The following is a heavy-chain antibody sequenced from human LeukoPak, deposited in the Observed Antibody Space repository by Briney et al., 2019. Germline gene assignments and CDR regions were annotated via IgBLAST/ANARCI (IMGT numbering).Heavy chain of an antibody. CDR2: IYYSEHT. D-gene: IGHD6-13*01. CDR3: ARLGYSVSWTDC. J-gene: IGHJ4*02. CDR1: GGSISSSSHY. V-gene: IGHV4-39*01. Sequence: SETLSLTCAVSGGSISSSSHYWGWIRQPPGKRLEWIGSIYYSEHTYYNPSLKSRVTISVDTSKNQFSLRLSSVTAADMAVYFCARLGYSVSWTDCWGQGTLVTVSS.